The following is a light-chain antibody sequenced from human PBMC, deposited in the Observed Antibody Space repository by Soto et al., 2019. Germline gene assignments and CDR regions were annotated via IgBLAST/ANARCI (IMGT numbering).Light chain of an antibody. CDR2: DVT. CDR3: ASYTTTGTVL. J-gene: IGLJ3*02. Sequence: QSALTQPASVSGSPGQSMTISCTGTNSDIGAYDSVSWFQQHPGEAPKLMIYDVTNRPSGISNRFSGSKFDNTASLTISGLQAEDEADYYCASYTTTGTVLFGAGTKVTVL. CDR1: NSDIGAYDS. V-gene: IGLV2-14*03.